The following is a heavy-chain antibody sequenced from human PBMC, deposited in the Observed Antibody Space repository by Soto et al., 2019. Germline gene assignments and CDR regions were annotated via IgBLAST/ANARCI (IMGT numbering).Heavy chain of an antibody. D-gene: IGHD2-2*02. CDR3: ARVRGFDTLDFDY. Sequence: EVQLVESGGGLVQPGGSLRLSCEASGFTFSSYWMHWVRQTPGEGLVWVSCINSDGSSTNYADAVKSRFTIARDNDKNTLYLPVRSLRADETVVYCCARVRGFDTLDFDYWGQGTLVTASS. V-gene: IGHV3-74*01. CDR1: GFTFSSYW. J-gene: IGHJ4*02. CDR2: INSDGSST.